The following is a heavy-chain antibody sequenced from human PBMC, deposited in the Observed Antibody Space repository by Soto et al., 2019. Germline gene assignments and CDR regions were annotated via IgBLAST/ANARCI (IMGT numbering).Heavy chain of an antibody. CDR2: ISSSGSTI. D-gene: IGHD2-2*01. V-gene: IGHV3-11*01. CDR3: ATIGGGIVVVPAARRSMDV. J-gene: IGHJ6*02. Sequence: GGSLRLSCAASGFTFSDYYMSWIRQAPGKGLEWVSYISSSGSTIYYADSVKGRFTISRDNAKNSLYLQMNSLRAEDTAVYYCATIGGGIVVVPAARRSMDVWGQGTTVTVSS. CDR1: GFTFSDYY.